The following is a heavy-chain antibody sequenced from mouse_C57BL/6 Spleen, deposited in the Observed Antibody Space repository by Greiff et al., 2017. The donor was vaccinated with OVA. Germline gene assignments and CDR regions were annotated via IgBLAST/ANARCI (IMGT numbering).Heavy chain of an antibody. J-gene: IGHJ1*03. D-gene: IGHD2-1*01. CDR2: IDPETGGT. V-gene: IGHV1-15*01. Sequence: QVQLQQSGAELVRPGASVTLSCKASGYTFTDYEMHWVKQTPVHGLEWIGAIDPETGGTAYNQKFKGKATLTADKSYSTAYMEIRSLTSEDSAVYYCARSPCNYSWYFDVWGTGTTVTVSS. CDR3: ARSPCNYSWYFDV. CDR1: GYTFTDYE.